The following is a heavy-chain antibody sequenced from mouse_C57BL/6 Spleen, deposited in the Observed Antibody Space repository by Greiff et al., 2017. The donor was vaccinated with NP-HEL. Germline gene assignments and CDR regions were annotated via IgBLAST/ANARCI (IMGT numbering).Heavy chain of an antibody. CDR2: INPNNGGT. Sequence: EVQLQQSGPELVKPGASVKIPCKASGYTFTDYNMDWVKQSHGKSLEWIGDINPNNGGTNYNQKFKGKTTLTVDKSSSTAYMELRSLTSEDTAVYYCARGSGFAYWGQGTLVTVSA. V-gene: IGHV1-18*01. D-gene: IGHD1-1*02. CDR1: GYTFTDYN. CDR3: ARGSGFAY. J-gene: IGHJ3*01.